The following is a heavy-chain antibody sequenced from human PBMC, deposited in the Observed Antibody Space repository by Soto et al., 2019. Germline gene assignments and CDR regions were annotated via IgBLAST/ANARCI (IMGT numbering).Heavy chain of an antibody. Sequence: ASLKVSCKASGGTFSSYAISWVRQAPGQGLEWMGGIIPIFGTANYAQKFQGRVTITADESTSTAYMELSSLRSEDTAVYYCASFDYYDSTTDPFDIWGQGXMVTVSS. CDR1: GGTFSSYA. CDR3: ASFDYYDSTTDPFDI. CDR2: IIPIFGTA. D-gene: IGHD3-22*01. V-gene: IGHV1-69*13. J-gene: IGHJ3*02.